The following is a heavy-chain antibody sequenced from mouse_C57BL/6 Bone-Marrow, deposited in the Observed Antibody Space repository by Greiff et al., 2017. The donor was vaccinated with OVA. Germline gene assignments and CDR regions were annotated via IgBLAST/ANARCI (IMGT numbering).Heavy chain of an antibody. D-gene: IGHD1-1*01. V-gene: IGHV1-55*01. J-gene: IGHJ1*03. CDR3: AREGGYCCGSRWYFDV. CDR2: IYPGSGST. CDR1: GYTFTSYW. Sequence: QVQLQQPGAELVKPGASVKMSCKASGYTFTSYWITWVKQRPGQGLEWIGDIYPGSGSTNYNEKFKSKATLTVDTSSSTAYMQLSSLTSADSAAYYCAREGGYCCGSRWYFDVRGRGTTITVTS.